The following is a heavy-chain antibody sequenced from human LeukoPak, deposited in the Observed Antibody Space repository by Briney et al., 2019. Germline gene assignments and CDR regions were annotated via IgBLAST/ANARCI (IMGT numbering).Heavy chain of an antibody. CDR3: ASRIAWYRYDY. Sequence: PSETLSLTCSASGASISTNYWWGCVRQPPGKGLECIGEIHHSGNTNYHPSLKSRLAISVAKSKTQFSLKLTSVTAADTAVYFCASRIAWYRYDYWGQGTLVTVSS. CDR1: GASISTNYW. D-gene: IGHD6-19*01. J-gene: IGHJ4*02. V-gene: IGHV4-4*02. CDR2: IHHSGNT.